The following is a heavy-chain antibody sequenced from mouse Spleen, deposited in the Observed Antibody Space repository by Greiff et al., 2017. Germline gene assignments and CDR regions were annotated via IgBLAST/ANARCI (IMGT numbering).Heavy chain of an antibody. CDR1: GYAFSSYW. Sequence: QVQLQQSGAELVKPGASVKISCKASGYAFSSYWMNWVKQRPGKGLEWIGQIYPGDGDTNYNGKFKGKATLTADKSSSTAYMQLSSLTSEDSAVYFCARWGSSGYSFDYWGQGTTLTVSS. CDR2: IYPGDGDT. D-gene: IGHD3-1*01. V-gene: IGHV1-80*01. CDR3: ARWGSSGYSFDY. J-gene: IGHJ2*01.